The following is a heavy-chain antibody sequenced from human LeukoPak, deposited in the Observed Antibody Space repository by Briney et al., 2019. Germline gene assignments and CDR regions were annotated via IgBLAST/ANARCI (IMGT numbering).Heavy chain of an antibody. CDR3: TRVRPFHYDKIY. Sequence: QAGGSLRLSCAASGFTFSSYAMSWVRQAPGKGLEWVGFIRSKAYGGTTEYAASVKGRFTISRDDSKSIAYLQMNSLKTEDTAVYYCTRVRPFHYDKIYWGQGTLVTVSS. V-gene: IGHV3-49*04. D-gene: IGHD3-22*01. CDR2: IRSKAYGGTT. J-gene: IGHJ4*02. CDR1: GFTFSSYA.